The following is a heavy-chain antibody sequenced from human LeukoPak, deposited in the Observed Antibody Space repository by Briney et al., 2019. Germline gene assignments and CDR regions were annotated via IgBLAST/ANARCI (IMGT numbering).Heavy chain of an antibody. Sequence: SQTLSLTCTVSGGSINSYYYSWIRQPPGKGLEWIGYIDYSGSTNYSPALKSRITISVDTSKTQFSLKLSSVTATDTAFYYCARHTFGGTFDIWGQGTMVTVSS. CDR3: ARHTFGGTFDI. CDR1: GGSINSYY. J-gene: IGHJ3*02. D-gene: IGHD3-10*01. CDR2: IDYSGST. V-gene: IGHV4-59*08.